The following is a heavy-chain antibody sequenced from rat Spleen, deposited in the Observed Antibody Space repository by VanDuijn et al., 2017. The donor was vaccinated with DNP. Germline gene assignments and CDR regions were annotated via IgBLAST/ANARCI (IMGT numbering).Heavy chain of an antibody. CDR1: GFNFNDFW. V-gene: IGHV4-2*01. D-gene: IGHD1-9*01. CDR3: TSDILRVLH. J-gene: IGHJ2*01. Sequence: EVKLVESGGGLVQPGRSLRLSCAASGFNFNDFWMGWVRQAPGKGLEGIGEINKDSSTINYTPSLKDKFTISRDNAQNTLYPQMSKLGSEDTAIYYCTSDILRVLHWGQGVMVTVSS. CDR2: INKDSSTI.